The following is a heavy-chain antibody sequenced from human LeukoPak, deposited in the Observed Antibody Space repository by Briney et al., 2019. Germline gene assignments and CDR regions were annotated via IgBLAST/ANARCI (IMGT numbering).Heavy chain of an antibody. CDR1: GFTFSSYA. Sequence: GGSLRLSCAASGFTFSSYAMHWVRQAPGKGLEWVAVISYDGSNKYYADSVKGRFAISRDNSKNTLYLQMNSLRAEDTAVYYCASGKGYNRGFPLDYWGQGTLVTVSS. CDR2: ISYDGSNK. J-gene: IGHJ4*02. D-gene: IGHD5-24*01. CDR3: ASGKGYNRGFPLDY. V-gene: IGHV3-30*09.